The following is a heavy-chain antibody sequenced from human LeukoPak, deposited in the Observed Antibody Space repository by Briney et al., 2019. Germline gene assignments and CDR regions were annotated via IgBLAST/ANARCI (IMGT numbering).Heavy chain of an antibody. V-gene: IGHV4-34*01. J-gene: IGHJ4*02. CDR3: ARGLRYYGSGSYYNGGGYFDY. CDR1: GGSFSGYY. CDR2: INHSGST. Sequence: SETLSLTCAVYGGSFSGYYWSWIRQPPGKGLEWIGEINHSGSTNYNPSLKSRVTISVDTSKNQFSLNLSSVTAADTAVYYCARGLRYYGSGSYYNGGGYFDYWGQGTLVTVSS. D-gene: IGHD3-10*01.